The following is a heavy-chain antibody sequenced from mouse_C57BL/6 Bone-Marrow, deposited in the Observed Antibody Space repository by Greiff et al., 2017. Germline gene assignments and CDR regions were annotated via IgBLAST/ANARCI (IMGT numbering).Heavy chain of an antibody. CDR3: AILGSYDYDTTDFDY. D-gene: IGHD2-4*01. CDR2: IGPGSGST. Sequence: QVQLKQSGAELVKPGASVKLSCKASGYTFTDYYINWVKQRPGQGLEWIGKIGPGSGSTYYNEKFKGQATLTADKSSSTSSMQLSSLTSEDSADDVCAILGSYDYDTTDFDYWGQGTTLTVSS. J-gene: IGHJ2*01. CDR1: GYTFTDYY. V-gene: IGHV1-77*01.